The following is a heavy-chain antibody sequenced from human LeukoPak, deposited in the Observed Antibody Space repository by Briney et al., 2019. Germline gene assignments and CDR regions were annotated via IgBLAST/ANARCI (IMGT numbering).Heavy chain of an antibody. CDR2: ISAGGSTM. J-gene: IGHJ4*02. Sequence: GGSLRLSCAASGFTVSSNYMSWVRQAPGKGLEWISYISAGGSTMYYADSVKGRFTISRDNAKNALYLQMNSLRDEDTAVYYCARGEYDWGQGTLVTVSS. CDR3: ARGEYD. D-gene: IGHD3-10*01. CDR1: GFTVSSNY. V-gene: IGHV3-48*02.